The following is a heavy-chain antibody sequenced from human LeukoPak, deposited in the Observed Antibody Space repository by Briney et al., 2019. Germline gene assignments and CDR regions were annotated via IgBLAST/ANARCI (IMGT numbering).Heavy chain of an antibody. D-gene: IGHD6-25*01. CDR2: INHSGST. V-gene: IGHV4-34*01. Sequence: PSETLSLTCAVYGGSFSGYYWSWIRQPPGKGREWIGEINHSGSTNYNPSLKSRVTISVDTSKNQFSLKLSSVTAADTAVYYCARQGGGFWYFDLWGRGTLVTVSS. CDR3: ARQGGGFWYFDL. CDR1: GGSFSGYY. J-gene: IGHJ2*01.